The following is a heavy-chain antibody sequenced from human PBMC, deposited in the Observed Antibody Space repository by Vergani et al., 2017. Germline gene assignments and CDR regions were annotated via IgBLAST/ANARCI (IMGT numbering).Heavy chain of an antibody. Sequence: VSYKASGGTFSSYAISWVRQAPGQGLEWMGGIIPIFGTANYAQKFQGRVTITADESTSTAYMELSSLRSEDTAVYYCARWGLVIVGAGMGAFDIWGQGTMVTVSS. CDR3: ARWGLVIVGAGMGAFDI. J-gene: IGHJ3*02. CDR1: GGTFSSYA. CDR2: IIPIFGTA. D-gene: IGHD1-26*01. V-gene: IGHV1-69*01.